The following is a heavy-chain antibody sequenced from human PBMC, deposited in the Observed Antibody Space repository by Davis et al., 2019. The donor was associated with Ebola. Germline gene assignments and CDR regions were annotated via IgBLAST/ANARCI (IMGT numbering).Heavy chain of an antibody. CDR1: GFTFSSYS. V-gene: IGHV3-7*01. CDR2: IKQDGSEK. Sequence: GESLKISCAASGFTFSSYSMNWVRQAPGKGLEWVANIKQDGSEKYYVDSVKGRFTISRDNAKNSLYLQMNSLRAEDTAVYYCARDLIQQWLIRGYFDYWGQGTLVTVSS. D-gene: IGHD6-19*01. CDR3: ARDLIQQWLIRGYFDY. J-gene: IGHJ4*02.